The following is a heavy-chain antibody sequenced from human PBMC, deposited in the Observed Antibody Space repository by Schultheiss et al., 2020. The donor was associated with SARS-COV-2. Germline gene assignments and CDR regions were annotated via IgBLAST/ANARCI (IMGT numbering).Heavy chain of an antibody. V-gene: IGHV4-34*01. CDR1: GGSFSGYY. J-gene: IGHJ6*02. Sequence: SETLSLTCAVYGGSFSGYYWSWIRQPPGKGLEWIGEINHSGSTNYNPSLKSRVTISVDTSKNQFSLKLSSVTAADTAVYYCARSILTGYRYYYYGMDVWGQGTTVTVSS. D-gene: IGHD3-9*01. CDR2: INHSGST. CDR3: ARSILTGYRYYYYGMDV.